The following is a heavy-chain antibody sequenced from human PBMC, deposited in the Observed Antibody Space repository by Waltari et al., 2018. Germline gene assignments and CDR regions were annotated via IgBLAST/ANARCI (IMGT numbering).Heavy chain of an antibody. CDR2: MSGAGMTT. J-gene: IGHJ5*02. Sequence: VQLVDSGGDMVQPGGSLRLSCAASGFTFTSYALPLVRQAPGDVLGLFSGMSGAGMTTYYADSVRGRCTMSRDNAKNTVYLQMDSLRVEDTAVYYCAKDVALLVVPAAHYWFDPWGQGTLVTVSS. D-gene: IGHD2-2*01. CDR1: GFTFTSYA. V-gene: IGHV3-23*04. CDR3: AKDVALLVVPAAHYWFDP.